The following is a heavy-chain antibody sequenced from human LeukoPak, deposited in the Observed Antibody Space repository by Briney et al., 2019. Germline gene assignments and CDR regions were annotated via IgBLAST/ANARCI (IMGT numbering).Heavy chain of an antibody. D-gene: IGHD2-21*01. CDR3: AKVGEAVVVIASDAFDI. CDR1: GFTFSSYG. CDR2: IRYDGSNK. Sequence: GGSLRLSCAASGFTFSSYGMHWVRQAPGKGLEWVAFIRYDGSNKYYADSVKGRFTISRDNSKNTLYLQMNSLRAEDTAVYYCAKVGEAVVVIASDAFDIWGQGTMVTVSS. V-gene: IGHV3-30*02. J-gene: IGHJ3*02.